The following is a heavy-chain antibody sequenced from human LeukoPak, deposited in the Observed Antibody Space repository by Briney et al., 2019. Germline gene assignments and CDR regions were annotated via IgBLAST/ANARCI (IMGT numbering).Heavy chain of an antibody. V-gene: IGHV1-2*02. CDR1: GYTFTGYF. D-gene: IGHD3-22*01. CDR3: ARDQSYYDAGDQRFDY. CDR2: INPNTGGT. J-gene: IGHJ4*02. Sequence: ASVKVSCKTSGYTFTGYFIHWVRQAPGLGLEWMGWINPNTGGTNYAQMFQGRVTMTRDTSISTAYMELSSLISDDTAAYYCARDQSYYDAGDQRFDYWGQGTLVTVSS.